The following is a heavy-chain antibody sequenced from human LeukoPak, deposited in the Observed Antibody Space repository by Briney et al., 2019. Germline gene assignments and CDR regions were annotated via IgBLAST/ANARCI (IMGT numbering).Heavy chain of an antibody. CDR2: ISSSGNTI. D-gene: IGHD3-22*01. CDR3: ARGAGDYYDSSGYPYYFDY. Sequence: GGSLRLSCAASAFTFSDNYMSWIRQAQGQGLEWVSYISSSGNTIYYADSVKGRFTISRDNAKNSLYLQMNSMRAEDTAVYYWARGAGDYYDSSGYPYYFDYWGQGTLVTVSS. J-gene: IGHJ4*02. CDR1: AFTFSDNY. V-gene: IGHV3-11*01.